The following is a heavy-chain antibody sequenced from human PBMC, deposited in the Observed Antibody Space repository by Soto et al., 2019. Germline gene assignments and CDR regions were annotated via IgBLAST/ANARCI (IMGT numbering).Heavy chain of an antibody. V-gene: IGHV3-7*01. D-gene: IGHD1-1*01. J-gene: IGHJ4*02. CDR1: GFTFSNSW. CDR2: IKEDGRET. CDR3: ARERHSGPVDLDS. Sequence: EVQLVESGGGLVQPGGSLRLSCAASGFTFSNSWMSWVRQAPGKGLEWMANIKEDGRETKYVDSVKGRFTIARDNAKNSLYLHRNSLRAEDTAVCYSARERHSGPVDLDSWGQGTLVTVSS.